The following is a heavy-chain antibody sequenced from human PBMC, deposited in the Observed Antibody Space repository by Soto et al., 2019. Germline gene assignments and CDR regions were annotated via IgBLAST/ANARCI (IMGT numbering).Heavy chain of an antibody. CDR3: ATSRCGCYLY. Sequence: QVQLVQSGAEVKKPGASVKVSCKASGYTFSSYDINWVRQATGQGLEWMGWLNPNSGDTGYAQKFQGRVTLTLNTSITTAYTDLNTLTPDDTAVYCWATSRCGCYLYWAQGTLVTVAS. CDR1: GYTFSSYD. CDR2: LNPNSGDT. D-gene: IGHD6-19*01. V-gene: IGHV1-8*01. J-gene: IGHJ4*02.